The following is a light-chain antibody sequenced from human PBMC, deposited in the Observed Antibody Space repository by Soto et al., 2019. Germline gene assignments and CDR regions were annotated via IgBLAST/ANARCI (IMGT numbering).Light chain of an antibody. CDR2: EVS. Sequence: QSALTQPPSAPGSPGQSVTISCTRTSSDVGGYNYVSWYQHHPGKAPKLLIYEVSKRPSGVTDRFSGAKSGNTASLTVSGLQAEDEADYYCSSYAGSNNFVVFGGGTKLTVL. V-gene: IGLV2-8*01. J-gene: IGLJ2*01. CDR1: SSDVGGYNY. CDR3: SSYAGSNNFVV.